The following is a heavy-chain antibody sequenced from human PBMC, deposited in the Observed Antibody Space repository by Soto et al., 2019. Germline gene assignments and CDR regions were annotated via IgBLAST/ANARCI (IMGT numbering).Heavy chain of an antibody. Sequence: QVQLVESVGGVVQPGGSLRLSCAASGFTLSSYAMYWVRQVPGKGLEWVGVISHDGSNKYYADSVKGRFTISRDNSKNTLYLQVNSLRAEDTAVYYCAKDLYSGSSHPDYWGQGTLVTVSS. CDR2: ISHDGSNK. D-gene: IGHD1-26*01. CDR1: GFTLSSYA. CDR3: AKDLYSGSSHPDY. V-gene: IGHV3-30*04. J-gene: IGHJ4*02.